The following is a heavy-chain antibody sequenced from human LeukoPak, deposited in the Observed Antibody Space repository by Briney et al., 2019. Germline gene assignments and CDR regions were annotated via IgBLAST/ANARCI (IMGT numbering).Heavy chain of an antibody. V-gene: IGHV4-39*07. J-gene: IGHJ4*02. CDR3: APLGDDSSGYLRPFDY. Sequence: SETLSLTCTVSGGSISSSSYYWGWIRQPPGKGLEWIGSIYYSGSTYYNPSLKSRVTISVDTSKNQFSLKLSSVTAADTAVYYCAPLGDDSSGYLRPFDYWGQGTLVTVSS. D-gene: IGHD3-22*01. CDR2: IYYSGST. CDR1: GGSISSSSYY.